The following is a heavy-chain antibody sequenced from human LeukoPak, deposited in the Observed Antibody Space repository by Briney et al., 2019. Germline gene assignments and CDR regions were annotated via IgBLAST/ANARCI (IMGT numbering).Heavy chain of an antibody. J-gene: IGHJ4*02. CDR2: ISESGGST. Sequence: GGSLRLSCAVSGFTFTSYAMSWVRQAPGKGPEWVSGISESGGSTYYVDSVKGRFTISRDNSKNTVYLQMNSLRAEDTAIYYCAKGGVRPVTTGDYWGQGTLVTVSS. D-gene: IGHD4-17*01. CDR1: GFTFTSYA. CDR3: AKGGVRPVTTGDY. V-gene: IGHV3-23*01.